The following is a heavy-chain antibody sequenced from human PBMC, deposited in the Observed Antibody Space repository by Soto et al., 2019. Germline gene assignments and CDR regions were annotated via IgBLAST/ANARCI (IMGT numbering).Heavy chain of an antibody. V-gene: IGHV3-30-3*01. J-gene: IGHJ6*02. CDR2: ISYDGGNK. D-gene: IGHD3-22*01. CDR3: ARDGWLYYDSTSQGMDV. Sequence: QVHLVESGGGVVQPGRSLRLSCAASGFTFGNYAILWVRQAPGKGLEWVAVISYDGGNKNHADSVKGRFTISRDNSKNTLFLQMNNLRAEDTAVYYCARDGWLYYDSTSQGMDVWGQGTTVTVSS. CDR1: GFTFGNYA.